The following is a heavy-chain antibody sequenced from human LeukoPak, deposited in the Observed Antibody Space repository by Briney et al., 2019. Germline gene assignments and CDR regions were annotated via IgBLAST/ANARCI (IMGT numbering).Heavy chain of an antibody. Sequence: GGSLRPSCAASGFTVSSFWMNWVRQAPGKGLEWVANINQDGSEKYYVDSVRGRFTISRDNAKNSLYLQMNSLRAEDTAVYYCARGGLRFFAHWGQGTLVTVSS. CDR2: INQDGSEK. CDR3: ARGGLRFFAH. V-gene: IGHV3-7*04. CDR1: GFTVSSFW. J-gene: IGHJ5*02. D-gene: IGHD3-16*01.